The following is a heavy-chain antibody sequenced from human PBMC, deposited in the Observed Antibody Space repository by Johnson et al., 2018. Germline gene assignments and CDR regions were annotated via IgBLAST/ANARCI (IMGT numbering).Heavy chain of an antibody. J-gene: IGHJ6*02. CDR2: IFPTGIT. V-gene: IGHV4-4*07. CDR1: GSISNYY. Sequence: QVQLVESGPGLVKSSETLSLTCTVSGSISNYYWSWIRQPAGKGLEWIGRIFPTGITNYNPSLKSRVTMSVDTSKNQYSLKLNSVTAADTAVYYCARGSLIVDVWGQGTTVSVSS. D-gene: IGHD3-22*01. CDR3: ARGSLIVDV.